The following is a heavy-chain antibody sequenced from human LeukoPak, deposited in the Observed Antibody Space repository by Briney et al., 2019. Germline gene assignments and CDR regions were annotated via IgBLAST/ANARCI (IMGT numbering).Heavy chain of an antibody. CDR1: GGSFSGYY. Sequence: PSETLSLTCAVYGGSFSGYYWSWIRQPAGKGLEWIGRIYTSGSTNYNPSLKSRVTMSVDTSKNQFSLKLVSLTAADTALYFCARVGFPTEFDPWGHGTLVTVSS. CDR2: IYTSGST. D-gene: IGHD4-17*01. J-gene: IGHJ5*02. V-gene: IGHV4-59*10. CDR3: ARVGFPTEFDP.